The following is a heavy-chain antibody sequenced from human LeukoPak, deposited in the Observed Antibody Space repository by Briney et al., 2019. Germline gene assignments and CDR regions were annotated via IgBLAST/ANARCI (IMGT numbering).Heavy chain of an antibody. CDR3: VRGTPTPGMDY. Sequence: ASVKVSCTASGYPFSAHFLNWVRQAPGQGLEWMGNIDTTTGNPRYAQGFTGRFVFSLDTSVSTAYLQITSLKTDDTAAYYCVRGTPTPGMDYWGQGTQVTVSS. CDR2: IDTTTGNP. J-gene: IGHJ4*02. D-gene: IGHD3-10*01. V-gene: IGHV7-4-1*02. CDR1: GYPFSAHF.